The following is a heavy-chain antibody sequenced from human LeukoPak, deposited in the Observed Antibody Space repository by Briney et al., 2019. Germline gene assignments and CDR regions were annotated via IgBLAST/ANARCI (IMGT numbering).Heavy chain of an antibody. D-gene: IGHD3-22*01. CDR3: AKQENYYDSSGYYSFDY. CDR1: GYSFTSYW. V-gene: IGHV5-51*01. J-gene: IGHJ4*02. CDR2: IYPRDSDT. Sequence: GESLKISCKGSGYSFTSYWMGWVRQMPGKGLEWMGIIYPRDSDTRYSPSFQGQVTISADKSISTAYLQWSSLKASDTAMYYCAKQENYYDSSGYYSFDYWGQGTLVSVSS.